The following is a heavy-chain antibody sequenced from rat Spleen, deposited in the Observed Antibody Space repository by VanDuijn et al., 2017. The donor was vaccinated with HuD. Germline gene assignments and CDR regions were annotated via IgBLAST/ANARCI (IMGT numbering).Heavy chain of an antibody. CDR3: AIFQSSY. V-gene: IGHV3-3*01. CDR1: GYSITSSYR. J-gene: IGHJ2*01. CDR2: ISYRGST. Sequence: EVQLQESGPGLVKPSQSLSLTCSVTGYSITSSYRWNWIRKFPGNKLEWMGYISYRGSTSYNPSLKSRISITRDTSKNQFFLQLNSVTTEDTATYYCAIFQSSYWGQGVMVTVSS.